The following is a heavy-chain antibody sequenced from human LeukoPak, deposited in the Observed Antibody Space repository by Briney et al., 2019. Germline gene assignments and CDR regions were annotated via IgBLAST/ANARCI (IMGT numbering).Heavy chain of an antibody. V-gene: IGHV3-11*04. CDR2: ISSTGGTI. J-gene: IGHJ3*01. Sequence: LSLTCTVSGGSISSYYWSWIRQPPGKGLEWVAYISSTGGTIYYADSVKGRFTVSRDNVKNSLLLQLNSLRVEDTALYYCTRGYSRAAFDLWGQGTMVTVSS. CDR3: TRGYSRAAFDL. D-gene: IGHD2-15*01. CDR1: GGSISSYY.